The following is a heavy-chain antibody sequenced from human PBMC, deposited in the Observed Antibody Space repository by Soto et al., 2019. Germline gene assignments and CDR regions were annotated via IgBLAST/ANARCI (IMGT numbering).Heavy chain of an antibody. D-gene: IGHD3-3*01. CDR1: GFSISSYS. CDR2: SRNDGSTK. CDR3: ARDSGSITIFGVVINYYYMDV. J-gene: IGHJ6*03. Sequence: GGSLRLSCSASGFSISSYSMNWVRQAPGKGLEWLAVSRNDGSTKYYADSVRGRFTISRDNSKNTLYLQMNSLRAEDTAVYYCARDSGSITIFGVVINYYYMDVWGKGTTVTVSS. V-gene: IGHV3-33*08.